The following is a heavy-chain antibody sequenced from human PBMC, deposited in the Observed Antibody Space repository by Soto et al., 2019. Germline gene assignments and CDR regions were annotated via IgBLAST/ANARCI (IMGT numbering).Heavy chain of an antibody. Sequence: PGGSLRLSCAASGFTFSDHYMDWVRQAPGKGLEWVGRSRNKPNGYTTEYAASVKGRFTISRDDLKNSLYLQMNSLKTEDTAVYYCARMRSPRDYYGMDVWGQGTTVTVSS. CDR1: GFTFSDHY. J-gene: IGHJ6*02. CDR2: SRNKPNGYTT. V-gene: IGHV3-72*01. CDR3: ARMRSPRDYYGMDV.